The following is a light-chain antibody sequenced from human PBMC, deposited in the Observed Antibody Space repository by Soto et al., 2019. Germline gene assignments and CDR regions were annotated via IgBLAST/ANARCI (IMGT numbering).Light chain of an antibody. Sequence: QAVVTQPPSVSGTPGQRVTISCSGSTSNIGSNTVSWHQQVPGTAPKLLIYSNNKRPSGVPDRITGSTSGTAASLAISGLQSDDEAEYYCATWDDSLHAWVFGGGTKLTVL. J-gene: IGLJ3*02. CDR3: ATWDDSLHAWV. CDR2: SNN. CDR1: TSNIGSNT. V-gene: IGLV1-44*01.